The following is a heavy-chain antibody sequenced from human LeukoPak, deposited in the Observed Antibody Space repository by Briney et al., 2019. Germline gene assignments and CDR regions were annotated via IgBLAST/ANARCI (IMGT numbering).Heavy chain of an antibody. J-gene: IGHJ6*03. Sequence: ASVKVSCKAPGGTFSSYAISWVRQAPGQGLEWMGGIIPIFGTANYAQKFQGRVTITADESTSTAYMELSSLRSEDTAVYYCASWGSGSYPPRYYYMDVWGKGTTVTVSS. CDR1: GGTFSSYA. D-gene: IGHD1-26*01. CDR2: IIPIFGTA. V-gene: IGHV1-69*13. CDR3: ASWGSGSYPPRYYYMDV.